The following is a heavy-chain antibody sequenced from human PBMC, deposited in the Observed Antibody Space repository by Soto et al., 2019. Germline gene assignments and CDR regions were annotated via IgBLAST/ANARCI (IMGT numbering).Heavy chain of an antibody. CDR3: ARRGSGSYSDY. J-gene: IGHJ4*02. Sequence: PSETLSLTFTVSGGSISSRSYYWGWIRQPPGKGLEWIGSIYYSGSTYYNPSLKSRVTISVDTSKNQFSLKLSSVTAADTAVYYCARRGSGSYSDYWGQGTLVTVSS. V-gene: IGHV4-39*01. D-gene: IGHD3-10*01. CDR1: GGSISSRSYY. CDR2: IYYSGST.